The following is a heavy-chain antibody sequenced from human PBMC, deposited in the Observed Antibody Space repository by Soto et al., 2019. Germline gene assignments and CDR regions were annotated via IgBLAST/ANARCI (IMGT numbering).Heavy chain of an antibody. CDR3: AKGRMMGATSSVPFDY. Sequence: PGGSLRLSCAASGFTFSSYGMHWVRQAPGKGLEWVAVISYDGSNKYYADSVKGRFTISRDNSKNTLYLQMNSLRAEDTAVYYCAKGRMMGATSSVPFDYWGQGTLVTVSS. CDR2: ISYDGSNK. J-gene: IGHJ4*02. D-gene: IGHD1-26*01. V-gene: IGHV3-30*18. CDR1: GFTFSSYG.